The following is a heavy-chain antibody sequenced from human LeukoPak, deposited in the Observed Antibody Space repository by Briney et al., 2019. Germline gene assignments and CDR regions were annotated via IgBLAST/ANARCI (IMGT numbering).Heavy chain of an antibody. D-gene: IGHD2-21*02. CDR3: ATTYCGGDCYYSYFDY. CDR2: IYPGDSDT. V-gene: IGHV5-51*01. CDR1: GYSFTTYW. Sequence: PGESLQISCKGSGYSFTTYWIGWVRQMPGKGLEWMGIIYPGDSDTRYSPSFQGQVTISADKSISTAYLQWSSLKASDTAMYYCATTYCGGDCYYSYFDYWGQGTLVTVSS. J-gene: IGHJ4*02.